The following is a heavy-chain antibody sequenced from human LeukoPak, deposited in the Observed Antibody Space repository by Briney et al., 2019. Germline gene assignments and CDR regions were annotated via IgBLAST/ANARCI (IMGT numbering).Heavy chain of an antibody. CDR3: ARERADYYDSSATYYYYGMDV. CDR1: GYTLTELS. Sequence: ASVKVSCKVSGYTLTELSMHWVRQAPGKGLEWMGGFDPEDGETIYAQKFQGRVTMTRDTSTSTVYMELSSPRSEDTAVYYCARERADYYDSSATYYYYGMDVWGQGTTVTVSS. V-gene: IGHV1-24*01. D-gene: IGHD3-22*01. J-gene: IGHJ6*02. CDR2: FDPEDGET.